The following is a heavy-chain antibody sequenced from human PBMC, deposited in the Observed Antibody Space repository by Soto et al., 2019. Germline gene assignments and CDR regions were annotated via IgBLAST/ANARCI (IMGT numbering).Heavy chain of an antibody. Sequence: EVQLLESGGGLVQPGGSLRLSRAASGFTFTSYAMNWVRQAPGKGLEWVSVISGSGGSTYYADSVKGRFTISRDNSKNTRYLQMNSLRAEDTAVYYCAKRTTGWYFDLWGRGTLVTVAS. CDR1: GFTFTSYA. CDR3: AKRTTGWYFDL. J-gene: IGHJ2*01. CDR2: ISGSGGST. V-gene: IGHV3-23*01.